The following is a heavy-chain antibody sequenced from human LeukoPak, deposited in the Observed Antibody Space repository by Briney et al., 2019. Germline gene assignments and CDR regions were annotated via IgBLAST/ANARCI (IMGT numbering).Heavy chain of an antibody. CDR3: ARAATYYDILTGYPSGYYFDY. V-gene: IGHV4-59*01. CDR2: IYYSGST. J-gene: IGHJ4*02. D-gene: IGHD3-9*01. CDR1: GGSISSYY. Sequence: SETLSLTCTVSGGSISSYYWSWIRQPPGKGLEWIGYIYYSGSTNYNPSLKSRVTISVDTSKNQFSLKLSSVTAADTAVYYCARAATYYDILTGYPSGYYFDYWGQGTLVTVSS.